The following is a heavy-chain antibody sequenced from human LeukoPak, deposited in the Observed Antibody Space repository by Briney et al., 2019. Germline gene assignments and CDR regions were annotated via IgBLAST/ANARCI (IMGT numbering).Heavy chain of an antibody. CDR3: ARARWELLLTDAFDI. CDR1: GGSISSYY. CDR2: IYYSGST. J-gene: IGHJ3*02. Sequence: SETLSLTCTVSGGSISSYYWGWIRQPPGKGLEWIGYIYYSGSTNYNPSLKSRVTISVGTSKNQFSLKLSSVTAADTAVYYCARARWELLLTDAFDIWGQGTMVTVSS. D-gene: IGHD1-26*01. V-gene: IGHV4-59*01.